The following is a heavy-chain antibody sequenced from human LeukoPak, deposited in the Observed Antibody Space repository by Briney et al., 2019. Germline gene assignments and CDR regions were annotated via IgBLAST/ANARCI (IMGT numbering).Heavy chain of an antibody. Sequence: ASVKVSCKVSGYTLTELSMHWVRQAPGKGLEWMGGFDPEDGETIYAQKFQGRVTMTEDTSTDTAYMELSRLRSDDTAVYYCARGSPLGYCTNGVCQSFDYWGQGTLVTVSS. CDR2: FDPEDGET. V-gene: IGHV1-24*01. J-gene: IGHJ4*02. D-gene: IGHD2-8*01. CDR3: ARGSPLGYCTNGVCQSFDY. CDR1: GYTLTELS.